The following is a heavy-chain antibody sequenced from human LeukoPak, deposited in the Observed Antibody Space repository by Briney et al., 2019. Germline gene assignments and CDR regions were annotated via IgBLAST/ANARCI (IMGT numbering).Heavy chain of an antibody. D-gene: IGHD2-2*01. J-gene: IGHJ4*02. CDR1: GYTFTSYA. CDR2: INTNTGNP. Sequence: ASVKVSCKASGYTFTSYAMNWVRQAPGQGLEWMGWINTNTGNPTFAQGFTGRFVFSWDTSVSTAYLQISSLKAEDTAVYYCARDLLPYCSDTSCKGHFDYWGQGTLVTVSS. CDR3: ARDLLPYCSDTSCKGHFDY. V-gene: IGHV7-4-1*02.